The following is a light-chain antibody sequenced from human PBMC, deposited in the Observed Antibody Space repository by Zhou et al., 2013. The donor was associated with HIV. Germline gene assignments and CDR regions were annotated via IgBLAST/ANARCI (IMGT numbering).Light chain of an antibody. CDR1: QDINHY. J-gene: IGKJ2*01. CDR2: AAS. CDR3: QQSFTTPFT. V-gene: IGKV1-27*01. Sequence: DIHMIQSPSSLSASVGDRVTITCRASQDINHYLAWYQQKPGKVPKLLIYAASTLQSGVPSRFSGGGAGTDFTLTISSLQPEDVATYYCQQSFTTPFTFGRGTKLEIK.